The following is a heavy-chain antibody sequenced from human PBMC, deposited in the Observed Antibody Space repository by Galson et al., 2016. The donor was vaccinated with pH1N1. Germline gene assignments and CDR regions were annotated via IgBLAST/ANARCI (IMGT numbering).Heavy chain of an antibody. Sequence: SVKVSCKASGYMFINHAVHWVRQAPGQRLEWMGRINCGNGNTKYAQKFKGKVTITRDTSTSTVYMELTSLTSEDTAVYFCARGYACTYQVLYHWGQGTPVAVSS. CDR1: GYMFINHA. D-gene: IGHD5-12*01. CDR3: ARGYACTYQVLYH. CDR2: INCGNGNT. J-gene: IGHJ4*02. V-gene: IGHV1-3*01.